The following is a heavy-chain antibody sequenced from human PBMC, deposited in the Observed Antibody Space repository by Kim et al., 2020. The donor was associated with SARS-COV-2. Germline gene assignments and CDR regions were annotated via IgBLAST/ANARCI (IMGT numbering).Heavy chain of an antibody. J-gene: IGHJ4*02. V-gene: IGHV3-23*01. CDR2: ISGSGGST. CDR3: AKGWLITMVRGVFFDY. D-gene: IGHD3-10*01. CDR1: GFTFSSYA. Sequence: GGSLRLSCAASGFTFSSYAMSWVRQAPGKGLEWVSAISGSGGSTYYADSVKGRFTISRDNSKNTLYLQMNSLRAEDTAVYYCAKGWLITMVRGVFFDYWGQGTLVTVSS.